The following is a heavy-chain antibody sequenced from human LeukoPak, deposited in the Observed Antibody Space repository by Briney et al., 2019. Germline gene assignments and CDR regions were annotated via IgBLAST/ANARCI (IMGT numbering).Heavy chain of an antibody. CDR2: IYPGDSDT. J-gene: IGHJ4*02. V-gene: IGHV5-51*01. CDR1: GYSFTSYW. D-gene: IGHD3-16*02. CDR3: ARVGLHDYVWGSYRPPAEY. Sequence: GESLKISCKGSGYSFTSYWIGWVRQMPGKGLEWMGIIYPGDSDTRYSPSFQGQVTISADKSISTAYLQWSSLKASDTAMYYCARVGLHDYVWGSYRPPAEYWGQGTLVTVSS.